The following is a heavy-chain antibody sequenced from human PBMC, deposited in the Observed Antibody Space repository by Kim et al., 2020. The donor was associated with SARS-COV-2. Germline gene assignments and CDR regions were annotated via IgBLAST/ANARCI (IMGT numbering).Heavy chain of an antibody. V-gene: IGHV3-74*01. CDR2: INADGAGT. J-gene: IGHJ1*01. CDR3: GRLVMV. CDR1: GFTFSSYW. D-gene: IGHD3-10*01. Sequence: GGSLRLSCVASGFTFSSYWMSWVRQPPGKGLVFVSQINADGAGTYYADSVKGRFTISRDNAKNTLYLQMNSLRVEDTAMYYCGRLVMVWGQGTRLTVSS.